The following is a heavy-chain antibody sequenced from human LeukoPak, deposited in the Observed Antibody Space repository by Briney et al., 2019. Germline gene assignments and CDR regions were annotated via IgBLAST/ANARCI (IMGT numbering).Heavy chain of an antibody. Sequence: GGSLRLSCAASGFTFSSYSMNWVRQAPGKGLEWVSSISSSSSYIYYADSVKGRFTIPRDNAKNSLYLQMNSLRAEDTAVYYCARSSAAAVYYYMDVWGKGTTVTVSS. CDR1: GFTFSSYS. CDR3: ARSSAAAVYYYMDV. CDR2: ISSSSSYI. V-gene: IGHV3-21*01. J-gene: IGHJ6*03. D-gene: IGHD2-2*01.